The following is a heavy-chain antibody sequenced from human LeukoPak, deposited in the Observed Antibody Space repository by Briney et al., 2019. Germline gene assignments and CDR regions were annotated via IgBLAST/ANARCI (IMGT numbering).Heavy chain of an antibody. CDR1: GFTFSSYS. V-gene: IGHV3-21*01. J-gene: IGHJ6*04. D-gene: IGHD2-2*01. Sequence: GGSLRLSCAASGFTFSSYSMNWVRQAPGKGLEWVSSISSSSSYIYYADSVKGRFTISRDNAKNSLYLQMNSLRVEETAVYYCARDGDIVVVPAAIRYYYYGMDVWGKGTTVTVSS. CDR3: ARDGDIVVVPAAIRYYYYGMDV. CDR2: ISSSSSYI.